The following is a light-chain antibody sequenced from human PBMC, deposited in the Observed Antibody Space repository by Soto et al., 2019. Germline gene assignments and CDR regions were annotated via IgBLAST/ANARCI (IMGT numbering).Light chain of an antibody. V-gene: IGKV3-20*01. CDR3: QQYGSSPIT. CDR1: QSVSSSY. CDR2: GAS. Sequence: IVLTQSPGTLSLSPGERATLSCRASQSVSSSYLAWYQQNPGQAPRLLIYGASSRATGIPDRFSGSGSGTDFTLTISRLEPEDFAVYYCQQYGSSPITFGQGTRWRLN. J-gene: IGKJ5*01.